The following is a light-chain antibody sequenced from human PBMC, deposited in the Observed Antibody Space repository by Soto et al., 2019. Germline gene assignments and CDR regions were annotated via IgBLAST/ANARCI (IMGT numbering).Light chain of an antibody. CDR3: QVWDGSSDHVV. J-gene: IGLJ2*01. CDR2: DDR. V-gene: IGLV3-21*02. CDR1: NIGNKG. Sequence: SYELTQPPSVSVAPGQTARITCGGNNIGNKGVHWYQQKPGRAPVLVVYDDRVRTSGIPERLSGSNSGSTATLTISRVEAGDEADYYCQVWDGSSDHVVFGGGTKLTVL.